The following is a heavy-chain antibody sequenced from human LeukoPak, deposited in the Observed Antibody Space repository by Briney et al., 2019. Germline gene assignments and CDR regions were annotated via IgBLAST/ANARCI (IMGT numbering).Heavy chain of an antibody. J-gene: IGHJ3*02. CDR2: IIPIFGTA. Sequence: ASVKVSCKASGYTFTSYAMNWVRQAPGQGLEWMGGIIPIFGTANYAQKFQGRVTITADKSTSTAYMELSSLRSEDTAVYYCAREWRGYSGSYYAFDIWGQGTMVTVSS. V-gene: IGHV1-69*06. D-gene: IGHD1-26*01. CDR1: GYTFTSYA. CDR3: AREWRGYSGSYYAFDI.